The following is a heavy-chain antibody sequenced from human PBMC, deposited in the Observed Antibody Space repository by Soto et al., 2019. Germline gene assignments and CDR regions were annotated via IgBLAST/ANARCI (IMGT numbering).Heavy chain of an antibody. CDR1: GFTFDDYA. CDR3: ANLYYFWSGSTARDAFDI. CDR2: ISWNSGSI. V-gene: IGHV3-9*01. D-gene: IGHD3-3*01. J-gene: IGHJ3*02. Sequence: GGSLRLSCAASGFTFDDYAMHWVRQAPGKGLEWVSGISWNSGSIGYADSVKGRFTISRDNAKNSLYLQMNSLRAEDTALYYCANLYYFWSGSTARDAFDIWGQGTMVTVSS.